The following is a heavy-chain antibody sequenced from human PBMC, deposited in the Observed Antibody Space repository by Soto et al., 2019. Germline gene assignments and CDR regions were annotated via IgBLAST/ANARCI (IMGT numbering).Heavy chain of an antibody. Sequence: GGSLRLSCAASGFTFSSYSMNWVRQAPGKGLEWVSSISSSSSYIYYADSVKGRFTISRDNAKNSLYLQMNSLRAEDTAVYYCASTYYYDSSGYYSYWYFDLWGRGTLVTVSS. V-gene: IGHV3-21*01. D-gene: IGHD3-22*01. J-gene: IGHJ2*01. CDR1: GFTFSSYS. CDR2: ISSSSSYI. CDR3: ASTYYYDSSGYYSYWYFDL.